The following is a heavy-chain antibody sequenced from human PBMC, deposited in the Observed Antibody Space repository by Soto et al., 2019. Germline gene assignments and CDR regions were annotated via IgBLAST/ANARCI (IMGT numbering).Heavy chain of an antibody. V-gene: IGHV4-59*01. Sequence: SESLVLTCTVSCGSMRCYSWRCIRQSPGKGLEAIGYIYNSGRTNYNPSLTSRVTISADTSKNQFSLKLSSVTAADTAVYYCASPYDFWSGYYTRWGQATRVTGS. CDR1: CGSMRCYS. CDR2: IYNSGRT. CDR3: ASPYDFWSGYYTR. J-gene: IGHJ4*02. D-gene: IGHD3-3*01.